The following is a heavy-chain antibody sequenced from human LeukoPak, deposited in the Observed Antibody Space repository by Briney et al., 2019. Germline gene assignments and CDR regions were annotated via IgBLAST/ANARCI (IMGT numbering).Heavy chain of an antibody. CDR3: VRGTEYDILSGKNFGQYYFDY. D-gene: IGHD3-9*01. V-gene: IGHV3-21*01. CDR2: ISSSGAYI. J-gene: IGHJ4*02. CDR1: GFTFSSYS. Sequence: GSLRLSCAASGFTFSSYSMNRVRQAPGKGLEWVSSISSSGAYIYYADSVKGRFAISRDNGKNSLYLQMNSLRDEDTAVYYCVRGTEYDILSGKNFGQYYFDYWGQGTLVTVSS.